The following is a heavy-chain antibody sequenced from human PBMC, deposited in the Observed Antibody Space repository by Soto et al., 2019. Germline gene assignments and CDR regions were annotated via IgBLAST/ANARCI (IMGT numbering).Heavy chain of an antibody. J-gene: IGHJ4*02. V-gene: IGHV5-51*01. CDR1: GYSFTNYW. D-gene: IGHD3-10*01. CDR2: MYPGDSDT. Sequence: GESLKISCKASGYSFTNYWIGWVRQMPGKGLECMGIMYPGDSDTRYSPSFRGQVTISADKSISTAYLQWSSLKASDTAMYYCARHEGYYGSPAAGLFDYWGQGTLVTVSS. CDR3: ARHEGYYGSPAAGLFDY.